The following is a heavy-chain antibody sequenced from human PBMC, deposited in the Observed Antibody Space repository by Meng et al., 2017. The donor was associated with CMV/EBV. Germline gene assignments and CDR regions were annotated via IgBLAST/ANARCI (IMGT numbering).Heavy chain of an antibody. CDR1: GGSISSSSYY. D-gene: IGHD6-19*01. CDR3: ARDSAVAGVVDY. V-gene: IGHV4-39*07. J-gene: IGHJ4*02. Sequence: LQVTEPGPVLVKPSETLSLTCTVSGGSISSSSYYWGWIRQPPGKGLEWIGSIYYSGSTYYNPSLKSRVTISVDTSKNQFSLKLSSVTAADTAVYYCARDSAVAGVVDYWGQGTLVTVSS. CDR2: IYYSGST.